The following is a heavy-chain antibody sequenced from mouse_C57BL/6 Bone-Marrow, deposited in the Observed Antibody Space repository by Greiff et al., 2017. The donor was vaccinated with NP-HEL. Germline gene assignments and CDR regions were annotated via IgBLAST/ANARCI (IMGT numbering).Heavy chain of an antibody. D-gene: IGHD1-3*01. CDR3: VRRGVCSSEY. Sequence: EVQLQESGPELVKPGASVKIPCKASGYTFTDYNMDWVKQSHGKSLEWIGDINPNNGGTIYNQKFKGKATLTVDKSSSTAYMERRSLTSEDTAVYYCVRRGVCSSEYWGEGTTLTVSS. V-gene: IGHV1-18*01. J-gene: IGHJ2*01. CDR2: INPNNGGT. CDR1: GYTFTDYN.